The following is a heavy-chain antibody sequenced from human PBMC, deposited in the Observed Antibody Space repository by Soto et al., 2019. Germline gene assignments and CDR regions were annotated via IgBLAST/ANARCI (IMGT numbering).Heavy chain of an antibody. J-gene: IGHJ5*02. Sequence: QVQLVESGGDLVKPGGSLRLSCAASGFTFSDYYMSWIRQAPGKGLEWVSYISSTSTYTDYADSVKGRFTISRDNAKKSLYLQMNSLRAEDTAVYYCARRVAGTSDWLDPWGLGTLVTVSS. D-gene: IGHD6-19*01. V-gene: IGHV3-11*06. CDR2: ISSTSTYT. CDR1: GFTFSDYY. CDR3: ARRVAGTSDWLDP.